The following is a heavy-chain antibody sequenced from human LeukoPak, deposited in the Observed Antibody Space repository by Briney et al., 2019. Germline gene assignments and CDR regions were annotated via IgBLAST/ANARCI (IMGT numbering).Heavy chain of an antibody. J-gene: IGHJ6*02. V-gene: IGHV6-1*01. D-gene: IGHD3-22*01. Sequence: SQTLSLTCAISGDSISSNIAAWNWIRQSPSRGLEWLGRTYYRSKWYNDYAVSVKSRITINPDTSKNQFSLQLNSVTPEDTAVYYCARDQRMIGDYYYYYGMDVWGQGTTVTVSS. CDR3: ARDQRMIGDYYYYYGMDV. CDR2: TYYRSKWYN. CDR1: GDSISSNIAA.